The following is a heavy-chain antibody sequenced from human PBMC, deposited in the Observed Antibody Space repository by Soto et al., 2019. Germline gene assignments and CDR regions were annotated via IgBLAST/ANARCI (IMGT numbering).Heavy chain of an antibody. J-gene: IGHJ6*02. CDR3: VRDLPGRSNYVDTAMVPWYYYYYYGMDV. V-gene: IGHV1-69*13. CDR2: IIPILGTA. D-gene: IGHD5-18*01. Sequence: SVKVSCKASGGTFSSYAISWVRQAPGQGLEWMGGIIPILGTANYAQKFQGRVTITADESTSTAYMELSSLRFEDTAVYYCVRDLPGRSNYVDTAMVPWYYYYYYGMDVWGQGTTVTVSS. CDR1: GGTFSSYA.